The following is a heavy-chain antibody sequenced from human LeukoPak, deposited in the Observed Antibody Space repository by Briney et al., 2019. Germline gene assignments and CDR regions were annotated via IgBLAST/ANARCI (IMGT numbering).Heavy chain of an antibody. CDR1: GASISSYY. J-gene: IGHJ6*03. V-gene: IGHV4-59*08. D-gene: IGHD6-6*01. CDR3: ARGSSSSDYYYYYMDV. Sequence: PSETLSLTCSVSGASISSYYWSWIRQPPGKGLEWIGYIYYSGSTNYNPSLKSRVTISVDTSKNQFSLKLSSVTAADTAVYYCARGSSSSDYYYYYMDVWGKGTTVTVSS. CDR2: IYYSGST.